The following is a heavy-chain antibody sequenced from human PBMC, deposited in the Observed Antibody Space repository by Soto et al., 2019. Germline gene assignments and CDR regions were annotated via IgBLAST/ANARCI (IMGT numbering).Heavy chain of an antibody. CDR1: GFTFSNYA. CDR3: ARAPTERGFDY. J-gene: IGHJ4*02. Sequence: QVQLVESGGGVVQPGRSLRLSCAASGFTFSNYAMHWVRQAPGKGLEWVAVISFDGSSKYYADFVKGRFTISRDNSKNTMYLQMSSLRTEDTAVYYCARAPTERGFDYWGQGTLVTVSS. CDR2: ISFDGSSK. V-gene: IGHV3-30-3*01. D-gene: IGHD1-1*01.